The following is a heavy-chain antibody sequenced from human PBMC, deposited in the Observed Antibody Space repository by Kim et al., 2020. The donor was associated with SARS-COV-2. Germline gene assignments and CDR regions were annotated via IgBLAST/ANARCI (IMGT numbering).Heavy chain of an antibody. V-gene: IGHV1-46*01. CDR1: GYTFTSYY. CDR3: ARDLSGSGWYYGMDV. D-gene: IGHD6-19*01. CDR2: INPSGGST. J-gene: IGHJ6*02. Sequence: ASVKVSCKASGYTFTSYYMHWVRQAPGQGLEWMGIINPSGGSTSYAQKFQGRVTMTRDTSTSTVYMELSSLRSEDTAVYYCARDLSGSGWYYGMDVWGQGTTVTVSS.